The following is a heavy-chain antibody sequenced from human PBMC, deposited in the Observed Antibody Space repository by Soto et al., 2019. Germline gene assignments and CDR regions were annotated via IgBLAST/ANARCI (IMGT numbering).Heavy chain of an antibody. J-gene: IGHJ6*02. D-gene: IGHD6-13*01. CDR3: ARDLGGSSWYFGPYYYYGMDV. CDR2: IIPIFGTA. CDR1: GGTFSSYA. Sequence: ASVKVSCKASGGTFSSYAISWVRQAPGQGLEWMGGIIPIFGTANYAQKFQGRVTITADKSTSTAYMELSSLRSEDTAVYYCARDLGGSSWYFGPYYYYGMDVWGQGTTVTVS. V-gene: IGHV1-69*06.